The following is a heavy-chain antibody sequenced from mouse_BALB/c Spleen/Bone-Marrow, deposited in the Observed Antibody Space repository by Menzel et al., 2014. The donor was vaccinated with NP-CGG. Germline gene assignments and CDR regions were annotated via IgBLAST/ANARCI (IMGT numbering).Heavy chain of an antibody. D-gene: IGHD1-2*01. V-gene: IGHV5-17*02. CDR3: ARLTFPTATYYYAMDY. CDR2: ITSGSSTI. CDR1: GFTFGSFG. J-gene: IGHJ4*01. Sequence: DVMLVESGGGLVQPGGSRKLSCAASGFTFGSFGMHWVRQAPEKGLEWVAYITSGSSTIYYADTVKGRFTISRDNPKNTLFLQMTSLRSEDTAMYYCARLTFPTATYYYAMDYWGQGTSVTVSS.